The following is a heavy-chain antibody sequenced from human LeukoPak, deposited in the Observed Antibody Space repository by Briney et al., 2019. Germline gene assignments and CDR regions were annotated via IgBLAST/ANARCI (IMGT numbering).Heavy chain of an antibody. J-gene: IGHJ4*02. Sequence: SETLCLTCAVYGGSFSGYYWSWIRQPPGKGLEWVGEITHSGSTNYNPSIKSRVTISADTSKHQFSLKRSSVTAADTAVYYCARGALRYCERPHDYWGQGTLVTVSS. D-gene: IGHD3-9*01. CDR1: GGSFSGYY. CDR3: ARGALRYCERPHDY. CDR2: ITHSGST. V-gene: IGHV4-34*01.